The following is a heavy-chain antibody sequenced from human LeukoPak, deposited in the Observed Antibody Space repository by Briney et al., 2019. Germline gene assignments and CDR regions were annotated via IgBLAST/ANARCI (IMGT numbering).Heavy chain of an antibody. CDR2: IYSGAST. CDR3: ARLCSGGNCYAFDI. J-gene: IGHJ3*02. V-gene: IGHV3-66*04. D-gene: IGHD2-15*01. Sequence: GGSLRLSCAASGFAVSSNYMTWVCQAPGKGLEWVSVIYSGASTYYADSVRGRFTISRDNSKNTLYIQMNSLRAEDTAVYYCARLCSGGNCYAFDIWGQGTMVTVSS. CDR1: GFAVSSNY.